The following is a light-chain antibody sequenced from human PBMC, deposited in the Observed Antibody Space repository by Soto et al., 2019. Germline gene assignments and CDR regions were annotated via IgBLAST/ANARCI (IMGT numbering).Light chain of an antibody. CDR1: SSDIGASNY. Sequence: QSALTQPPSASGSPGQSVTIFCTGTSSDIGASNYVSWYRQHPGKAPKLMISEVSKRPSGVPDRFSGSKSGNTASLSVSGLQAEDEADYYCSSSAGTNKMVFGGGTKLTVL. V-gene: IGLV2-8*01. CDR2: EVS. J-gene: IGLJ2*01. CDR3: SSSAGTNKMV.